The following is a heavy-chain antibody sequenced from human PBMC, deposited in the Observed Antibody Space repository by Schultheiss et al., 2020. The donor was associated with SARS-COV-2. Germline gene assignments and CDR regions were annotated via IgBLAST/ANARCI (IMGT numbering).Heavy chain of an antibody. V-gene: IGHV1-3*01. CDR1: GYTFTTYA. J-gene: IGHJ4*02. Sequence: ASVKVSCKASGYTFTTYAMHWVRQAPGQRLEWMGWINPGNGNTKYSQKFQGRVTITRYTPASTAYMELSGLRSEDTAVYFCARDSQQQLVPLAYWGQGTLVTVSS. D-gene: IGHD6-13*01. CDR2: INPGNGNT. CDR3: ARDSQQQLVPLAY.